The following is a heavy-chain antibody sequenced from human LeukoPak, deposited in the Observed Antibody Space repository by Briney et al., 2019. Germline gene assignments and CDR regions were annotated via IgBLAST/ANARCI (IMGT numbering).Heavy chain of an antibody. CDR1: GFTFSSYE. J-gene: IGHJ4*02. V-gene: IGHV3-48*03. CDR2: ISSSGSTI. D-gene: IGHD5-18*01. CDR3: ARVGYSYGLDYFDY. Sequence: GGSLRLSCGASGFTFSSYEMNWVRQAPGKGLEWVSYISSSGSTIYYSDSVKGRFTISRDNAKNSLYLQMDSLRAEDTAVYYCARVGYSYGLDYFDYWGQGNLVTVSS.